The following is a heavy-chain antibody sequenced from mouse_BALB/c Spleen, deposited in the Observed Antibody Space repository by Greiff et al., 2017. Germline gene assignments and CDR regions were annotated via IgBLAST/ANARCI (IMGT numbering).Heavy chain of an antibody. D-gene: IGHD4-1*01. CDR2: ISDGGSYT. V-gene: IGHV5-4*02. J-gene: IGHJ3*01. Sequence: EVKLVESGGGLVKPGGSLKLSCAASGFTFSDYYMYWVRQTPEKRLEWVATISDGGSYTYYPDSVKGRFTISRDNAKNNLYLQMSSLRSEDTALYYCARPPDWAWFAYWGQGTLVTVSA. CDR1: GFTFSDYY. CDR3: ARPPDWAWFAY.